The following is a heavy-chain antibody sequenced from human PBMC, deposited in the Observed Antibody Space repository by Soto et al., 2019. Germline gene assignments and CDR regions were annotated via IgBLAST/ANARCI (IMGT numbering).Heavy chain of an antibody. Sequence: SETLSLTCTVSGGSISSGDYYWSWIRQPPGKGLEWIGYIYYSGSTYYNPSLKSRVTISVDTSKNQFSLKLSSVTAADTAVYYCARGAVPAPNAWNWFDPWGQGTLVTVS. D-gene: IGHD2-2*01. J-gene: IGHJ5*02. CDR1: GGSISSGDYY. CDR2: IYYSGST. V-gene: IGHV4-30-4*01. CDR3: ARGAVPAPNAWNWFDP.